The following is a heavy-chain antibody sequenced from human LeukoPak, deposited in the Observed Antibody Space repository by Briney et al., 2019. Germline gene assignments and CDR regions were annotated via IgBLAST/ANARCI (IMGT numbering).Heavy chain of an antibody. CDR1: GYTFTGYY. CDR2: INPNSGGT. J-gene: IGHJ6*02. Sequence: ASVKVSCKASGYTFTGYYMHWVRQAPGQGLEWMGWINPNSGGTNYAQKFQGRVTMTRDTSISTAYMELSRLRSDGTAVYYCASSASSSWYDHYYGMDVWGQGTTVTVSS. V-gene: IGHV1-2*02. CDR3: ASSASSSWYDHYYGMDV. D-gene: IGHD6-13*01.